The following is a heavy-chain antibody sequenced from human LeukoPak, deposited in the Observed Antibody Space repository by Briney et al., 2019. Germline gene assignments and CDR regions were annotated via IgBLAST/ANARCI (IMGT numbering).Heavy chain of an antibody. D-gene: IGHD6-6*01. CDR3: ARAARPEAGLDP. CDR2: IWYDGSNK. V-gene: IGHV3-33*01. CDR1: GVTFSSYG. J-gene: IGHJ5*02. Sequence: PGGSVRLSCAASGVTFSSYGMHWVRQAPGKGLEWVAVIWYDGSNKYYADSVNGRFTISRDNSKNTLYLQMNSLRAEDTAVYYCARAARPEAGLDPWGQGTLVTVSS.